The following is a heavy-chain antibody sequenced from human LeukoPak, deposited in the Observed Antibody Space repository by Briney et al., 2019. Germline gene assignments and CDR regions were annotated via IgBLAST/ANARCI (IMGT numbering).Heavy chain of an antibody. CDR1: GYTFTSYD. CDR3: ARGTRYCSGGSCYFWFDP. D-gene: IGHD2-15*01. CDR2: MNPNSGNT. J-gene: IGHJ5*02. V-gene: IGHV1-8*01. Sequence: ASVKVSCKASGYTFTSYDINWVRQAPGQGLEWMGWMNPNSGNTGYAQKFQGRVTMTRNTSISTAYMELSSLRSEDMAVYYCARGTRYCSGGSCYFWFDPWGQGTLVTVSS.